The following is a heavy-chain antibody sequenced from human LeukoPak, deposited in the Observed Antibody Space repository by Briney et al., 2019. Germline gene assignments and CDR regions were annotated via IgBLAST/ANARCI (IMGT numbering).Heavy chain of an antibody. D-gene: IGHD3-22*01. CDR1: GGTFSSYA. V-gene: IGHV1-69*05. CDR2: IIPIFGTA. Sequence: SVKVSCKASGGTFSSYAINWVRQAPGQGLEWMGRIIPIFGTANYAQKFQGRVTITTDESTSTAYMELSSLRSEDTAVYYCARDNYDSSGYLDYSGQGNVAPVS. J-gene: IGHJ4*02. CDR3: ARDNYDSSGYLDY.